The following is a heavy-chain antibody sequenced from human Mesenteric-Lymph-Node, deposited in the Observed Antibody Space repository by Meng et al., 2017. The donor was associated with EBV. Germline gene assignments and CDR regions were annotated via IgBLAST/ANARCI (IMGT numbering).Heavy chain of an antibody. J-gene: IGHJ4*02. D-gene: IGHD3-22*01. CDR3: ARISDYDSSGLDY. Sequence: QVQLVQSGGEMKKPGASVKVSCKASGYTFTNFGITWVRQAPGQGLEWLGWISAYNSNTDYAQSLQGRVIMTKDTSTSTAYMDLRSLRPDDTAVYYCARISDYDSSGLDYWGQGTLVTASS. CDR2: ISAYNSNT. V-gene: IGHV1-18*01. CDR1: GYTFTNFG.